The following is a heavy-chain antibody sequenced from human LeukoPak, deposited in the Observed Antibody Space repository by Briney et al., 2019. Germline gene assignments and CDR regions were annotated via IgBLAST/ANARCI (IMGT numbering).Heavy chain of an antibody. Sequence: PSETLSLTCTVSGGSISNYYWSWIRQPPGKGLEWIGYIYYSGSTNYNPSLKSRVTISVDKSKNQFSLKLSSVTAADTAVYYCAAYYDSSGYGNWFDPWGQGTLVTVSS. CDR3: AAYYDSSGYGNWFDP. D-gene: IGHD3-22*01. V-gene: IGHV4-59*12. CDR1: GGSISNYY. CDR2: IYYSGST. J-gene: IGHJ5*02.